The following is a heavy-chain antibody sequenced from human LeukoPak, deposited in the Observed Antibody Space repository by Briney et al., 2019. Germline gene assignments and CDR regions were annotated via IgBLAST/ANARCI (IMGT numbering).Heavy chain of an antibody. V-gene: IGHV3-53*01. D-gene: IGHD6-19*01. Sequence: GGSLRLSCAASGFTVSSNYMTWVRQAPGKGLQWVSVIYSGGSTYYADSVKGRFTISRDNSKNTLYLQMNSLRAEDTAVYYCALEYSSGWYYWGQGTLVTVSS. CDR3: ALEYSSGWYY. CDR2: IYSGGST. J-gene: IGHJ4*02. CDR1: GFTVSSNY.